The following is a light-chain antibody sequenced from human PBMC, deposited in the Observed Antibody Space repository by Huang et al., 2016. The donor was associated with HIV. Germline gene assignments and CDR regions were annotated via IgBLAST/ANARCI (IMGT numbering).Light chain of an antibody. CDR3: KKGTHWPQT. V-gene: IGKV2-30*02. CDR1: HCPLHSDGNTY. CDR2: KIS. Sequence: DAVLTLSPLSLPVTLGQPASISCKSSHCPLHSDGNTYLNWFLQRPGQSPRRLMYKISSSDFGVPARCSGSGSGADFTLTISRVEADDVGVYYCKKGTHWPQTFGQGTKVEVK. J-gene: IGKJ1*01.